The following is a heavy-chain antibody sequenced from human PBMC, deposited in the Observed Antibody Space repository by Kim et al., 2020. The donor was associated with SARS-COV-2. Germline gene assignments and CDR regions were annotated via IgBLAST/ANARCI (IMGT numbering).Heavy chain of an antibody. D-gene: IGHD5-12*01. J-gene: IGHJ3*02. V-gene: IGHV3-48*03. CDR3: ARAESSGYADAFDI. CDR1: GFTFSSYE. CDR2: ISSSGSTI. Sequence: GGSLRLSCAASGFTFSSYEMNWVRQAPGKGLEWVSYISSSGSTIYYVDSVKGRFTISRDNAKNSLYLQMNSLRAEDTAVYYCARAESSGYADAFDIWGQGTMVTVSS.